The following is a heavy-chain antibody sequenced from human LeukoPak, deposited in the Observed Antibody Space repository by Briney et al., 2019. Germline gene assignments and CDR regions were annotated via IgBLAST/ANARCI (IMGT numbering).Heavy chain of an antibody. CDR1: GYTFTSYA. V-gene: IGHV1-3*01. CDR3: ASTDGSYSSSWYRTGEWFQH. Sequence: GASVKGSCKASGYTFTSYAMHWVRQAPGQRLEWMGWINAGNGNTKYSQKFQGRVTITRDTSAITAYMELSSLRSEDTAVYYCASTDGSYSSSWYRTGEWFQHWGQGTLVTVSS. CDR2: INAGNGNT. D-gene: IGHD6-13*01. J-gene: IGHJ1*01.